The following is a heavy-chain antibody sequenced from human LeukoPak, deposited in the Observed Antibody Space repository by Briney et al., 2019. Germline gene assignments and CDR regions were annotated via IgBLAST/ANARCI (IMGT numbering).Heavy chain of an antibody. CDR1: GGSISSSSYY. CDR3: ATYLFRGDTHYFDY. J-gene: IGHJ4*02. CDR2: IYYSGRT. V-gene: IGHV4-39*01. D-gene: IGHD3-10*01. Sequence: SETLSLTCTVSGGSISSSSYYWGWIRQPPGKGLEWIGSIYYSGRTYYNPSLKSRVTISVDTSKNQFSLKLSSVTAADTAVYYCATYLFRGDTHYFDYWGQGIVVTVSS.